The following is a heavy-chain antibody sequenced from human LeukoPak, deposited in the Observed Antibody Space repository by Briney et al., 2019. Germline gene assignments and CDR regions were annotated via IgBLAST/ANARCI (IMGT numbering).Heavy chain of an antibody. CDR3: ARHPSYCGGDCYSWQQYYYYSGMDV. J-gene: IGHJ6*01. CDR1: GFTFSSYA. D-gene: IGHD2-21*02. V-gene: IGHV3-30*04. CDR2: ISYDGSNK. Sequence: GRSLRLSCAASGFTFSSYAMHWVRQAPGKGLEWVAVISYDGSNKYYADSVKGRFTTSRDNSKNTLYLQMNRLRAEDTAVYYCARHPSYCGGDCYSWQQYYYYSGMDVWGQGATVTVSS.